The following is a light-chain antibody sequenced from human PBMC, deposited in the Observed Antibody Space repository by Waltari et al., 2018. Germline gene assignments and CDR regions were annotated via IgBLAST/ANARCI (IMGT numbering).Light chain of an antibody. V-gene: IGLV3-25*03. CDR1: ALPRQF. Sequence: SYELTQPTPVSVSPGQTATITCSGDALPRQFDFWYQQKPGQPPVLVTYKDTDRPSGIPDRFSGSTSGITVTLTISGVQAEDEADYYGQSADSTSTHLVFGGGTNLTVL. J-gene: IGLJ2*01. CDR2: KDT. CDR3: QSADSTSTHLV.